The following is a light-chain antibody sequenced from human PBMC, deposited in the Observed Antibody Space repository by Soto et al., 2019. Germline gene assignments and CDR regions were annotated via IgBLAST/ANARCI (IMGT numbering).Light chain of an antibody. CDR3: QQRSNWPIN. V-gene: IGKV3-11*01. J-gene: IGKJ5*01. CDR1: QSVSSY. Sequence: IVLTHSPATLSLSPGERATLSFRASQSVSSYLAWYQQKPGQAPRLLIYDASNRATGIPARFSGSGSGTDFTLTISSLEPEDFAVYYCQQRSNWPINFGQGTRLEIK. CDR2: DAS.